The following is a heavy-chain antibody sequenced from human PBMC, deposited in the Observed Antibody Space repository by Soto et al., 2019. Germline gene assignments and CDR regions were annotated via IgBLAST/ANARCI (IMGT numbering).Heavy chain of an antibody. Sequence: QVQLVQSGAEVKEPGSSVKVSCKASGGTFGTYAISWVRQAPGQGLEWMGGIIPMLGTRNYPQKFQGRVTITAEKSAGPAYMELSSLRSDDTAVYFSARHNSGHALEYWGQGTPVTVSS. CDR1: GGTFGTYA. CDR3: ARHNSGHALEY. V-gene: IGHV1-69*06. D-gene: IGHD5-12*01. J-gene: IGHJ4*02. CDR2: IIPMLGTR.